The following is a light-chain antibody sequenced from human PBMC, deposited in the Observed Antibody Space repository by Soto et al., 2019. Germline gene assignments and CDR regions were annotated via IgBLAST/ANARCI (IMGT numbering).Light chain of an antibody. CDR1: SSNIGAGYD. Sequence: QAVVTQPPSVSGAPGQRVTISCTGSSSNIGAGYDVHWYQQLPGTAPKLLIYGNSHRPSGVPDRFSGSKSGTSASLAITGLQAEDEADYYCQSYDSSLSGFVVFGGGTELTVL. V-gene: IGLV1-40*01. CDR3: QSYDSSLSGFVV. J-gene: IGLJ2*01. CDR2: GNS.